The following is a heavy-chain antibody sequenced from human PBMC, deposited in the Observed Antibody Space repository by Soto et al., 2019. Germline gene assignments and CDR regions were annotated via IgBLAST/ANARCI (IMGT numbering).Heavy chain of an antibody. Sequence: EVQLVESGGGLVQPGGSLRLSCAASGFTFSSYNMNWVRQAPGKGLEWISDISLSSSTIFYADSVKGRFTISRDNAKNSLYLQMNSLRADDTAVDYCARDSRNYYYYMDVWGKGTTVTVSS. CDR2: ISLSSSTI. J-gene: IGHJ6*03. CDR1: GFTFSSYN. CDR3: ARDSRNYYYYMDV. V-gene: IGHV3-48*01.